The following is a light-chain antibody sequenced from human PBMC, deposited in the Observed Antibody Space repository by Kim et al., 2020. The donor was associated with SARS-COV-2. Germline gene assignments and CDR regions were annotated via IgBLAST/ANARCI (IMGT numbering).Light chain of an antibody. V-gene: IGKV3-15*01. J-gene: IGKJ1*01. CDR1: ESVGTR. CDR3: LQYNTWPRT. Sequence: EIVMRQSPATLSVSPGERATLSCRASESVGTRLAWYHQKPGQAPRILISGASTTAIGVPARFSASGSGTEFTLTISSLQSEDFGFYYCLQYNTWPRTFGQGTKVDIK. CDR2: GAS.